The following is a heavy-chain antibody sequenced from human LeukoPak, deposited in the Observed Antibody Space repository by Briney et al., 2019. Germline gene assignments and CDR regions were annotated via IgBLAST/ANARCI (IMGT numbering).Heavy chain of an antibody. CDR1: GFTFSDYY. J-gene: IGHJ5*02. Sequence: GGSLRLSCAASGFTFSDYYMSWIRQAPGKGLEWVSYISSSGSTIYYADSVKGRFTISRDNGKSTLYLQMNSLRVEDTAVYYCARDHYDSSGFSLGNWFDPWGQGTLVTVSS. CDR3: ARDHYDSSGFSLGNWFDP. D-gene: IGHD3-22*01. CDR2: ISSSGSTI. V-gene: IGHV3-11*01.